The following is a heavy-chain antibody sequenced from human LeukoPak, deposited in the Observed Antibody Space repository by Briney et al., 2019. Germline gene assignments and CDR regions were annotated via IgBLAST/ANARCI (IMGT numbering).Heavy chain of an antibody. D-gene: IGHD6-13*01. CDR3: ARATLNSSSWYYYYYMDV. V-gene: IGHV1-46*01. Sequence: ASVKVSCKASGYTFTSYGISWVRQAPGQGLEWMGIINPSGGSTSYAQKFQGRVTMTRDMSTSTVYIELSSLRSEDTAVYYCARATLNSSSWYYYYYMDVWGKGTTVTVSS. J-gene: IGHJ6*03. CDR2: INPSGGST. CDR1: GYTFTSYG.